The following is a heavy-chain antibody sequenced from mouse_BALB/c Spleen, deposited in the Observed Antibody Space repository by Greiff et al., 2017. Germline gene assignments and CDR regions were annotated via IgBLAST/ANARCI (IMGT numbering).Heavy chain of an antibody. CDR2: INPGSGGT. J-gene: IGHJ2*01. Sequence: VQLQQSGAELVRPGTSVKVSCKASGYAFTNYLIEWVKQRPGQGLEWIGVINPGSGGTNYNEKFKGKATLTADKSSSTAYMQLSSLTSDDSAVYFCARDYGSSGAMDYWGQGTTLTVSS. V-gene: IGHV1-54*01. CDR1: GYAFTNYL. CDR3: ARDYGSSGAMDY. D-gene: IGHD1-1*01.